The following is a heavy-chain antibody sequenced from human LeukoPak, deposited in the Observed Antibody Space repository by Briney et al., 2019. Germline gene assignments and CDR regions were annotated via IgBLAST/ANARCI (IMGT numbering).Heavy chain of an antibody. Sequence: GGSLRLSCAASGFTFSSYWMHWVRQAPGKGLVWVSRINSDGSTTSYVDSVKGRFTISRDNAKNTLYLQMNSLRAEDTAVYYCARGKFISGYDYWGQGALVTVSS. J-gene: IGHJ4*02. V-gene: IGHV3-74*01. CDR3: ARGKFISGYDY. CDR1: GFTFSSYW. D-gene: IGHD5-12*01. CDR2: INSDGSTT.